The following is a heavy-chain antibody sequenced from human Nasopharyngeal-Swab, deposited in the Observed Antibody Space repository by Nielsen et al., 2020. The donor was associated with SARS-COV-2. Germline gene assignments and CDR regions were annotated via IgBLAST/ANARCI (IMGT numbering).Heavy chain of an antibody. CDR2: INHSGST. V-gene: IGHV4-34*01. D-gene: IGHD6-13*01. Sequence: SETLSLTCDVYGGSFSGYYWSWIRQPPGKGLEWIGEINHSGSTNYNPSLKSRVTISVDTSKNQFSLKLSSVTASDTAVYYCARAVRGSSWYLTPNWYFDLWGRGTLVTVSS. CDR3: ARAVRGSSWYLTPNWYFDL. J-gene: IGHJ2*01. CDR1: GGSFSGYY.